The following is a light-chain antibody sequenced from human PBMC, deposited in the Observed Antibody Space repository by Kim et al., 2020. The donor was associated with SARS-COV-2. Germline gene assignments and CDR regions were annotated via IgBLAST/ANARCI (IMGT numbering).Light chain of an antibody. CDR1: QSISSY. Sequence: DIQMTQYPSSLSASVADRVTITCRASQSISSYLNWYQQKPGKAPKLLIYAASSLQSGVPSRFSGSGSGTDFTLTISSLQPEDFATYYCQQSDSTPRSFGQGTKLEI. V-gene: IGKV1-39*01. CDR3: QQSDSTPRS. CDR2: AAS. J-gene: IGKJ2*04.